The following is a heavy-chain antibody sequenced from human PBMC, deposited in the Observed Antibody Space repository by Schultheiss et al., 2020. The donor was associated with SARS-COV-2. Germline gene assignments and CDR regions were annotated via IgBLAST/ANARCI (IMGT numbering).Heavy chain of an antibody. Sequence: SETLSLTCAVYGGSFSGYYWGWIRQPPGKGLEWIGSIYYSGSTYYNPSLKSRVTISVDTSKNQFSLKLSSVTAADTAVYYCARLTRTTRLYYMDVWGKGTTVTVSS. J-gene: IGHJ6*03. CDR1: GGSFSGYY. CDR2: IYYSGST. V-gene: IGHV4-34*01. D-gene: IGHD1-7*01. CDR3: ARLTRTTRLYYMDV.